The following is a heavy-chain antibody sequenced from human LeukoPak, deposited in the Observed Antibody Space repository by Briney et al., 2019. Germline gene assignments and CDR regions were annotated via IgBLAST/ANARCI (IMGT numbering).Heavy chain of an antibody. V-gene: IGHV4-59*01. J-gene: IGHJ5*02. Sequence: SETLSLTCTVSGGSISSYYWSWIRQPPGKGLEWIGYIYYSGSTNYNPSLKSRVTISVDTSKNQFSLKLSSVTAADTAVYYCARELGKALYNWFDPWGQGTLVTVSS. CDR2: IYYSGST. CDR3: ARELGKALYNWFDP. CDR1: GGSISSYY. D-gene: IGHD7-27*01.